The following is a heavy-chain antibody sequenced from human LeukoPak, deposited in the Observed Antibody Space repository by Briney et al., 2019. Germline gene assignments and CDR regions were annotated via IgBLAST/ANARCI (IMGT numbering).Heavy chain of an antibody. CDR3: ARSGYSGYDFHY. D-gene: IGHD5-12*01. J-gene: IGHJ4*02. CDR2: IYYSGST. V-gene: IGHV4-59*01. CDR1: GGSISSYY. Sequence: SETLSLTCTVSGGSISSYYWSWIRQPPGKGLEWLGYIYYSGSTNYNPSLKSRVTISVDTSKNQFSLKLSSVTAADTAVYYCARSGYSGYDFHYWGQGTLVTVSS.